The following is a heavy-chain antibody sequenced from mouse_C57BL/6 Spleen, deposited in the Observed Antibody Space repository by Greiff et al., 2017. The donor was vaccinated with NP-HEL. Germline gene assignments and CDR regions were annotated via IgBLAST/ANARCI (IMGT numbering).Heavy chain of an antibody. CDR2: IYPSDSET. D-gene: IGHD4-1*01. Sequence: QVQLKQPGAELVRPGSSVKLSCKASGYTFTSYWMDWVKQRPGQGLEWIGNIYPSDSETHYNQKFKDKATLTVDKSSSTAYMQLSSLTSEDSAVYYCARWEGNWYFDVWGTGTTGTGSS. V-gene: IGHV1-61*01. CDR1: GYTFTSYW. CDR3: ARWEGNWYFDV. J-gene: IGHJ1*03.